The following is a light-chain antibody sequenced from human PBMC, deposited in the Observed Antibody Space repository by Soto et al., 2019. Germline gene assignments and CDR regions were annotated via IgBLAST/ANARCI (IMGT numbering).Light chain of an antibody. CDR2: GNT. V-gene: IGLV1-40*01. CDR3: CSYAGSYTWV. J-gene: IGLJ3*02. CDR1: SSNIGAGFD. Sequence: QSVLTQPPSVSGAPGQRVTIPCTGTSSNIGAGFDVHWYQQIPGTAPKLLIFGNTNRPSGVPDRFSGSKSGNTASLTISGLQAEDEADYYCCSYAGSYTWVFGGGTKLTVL.